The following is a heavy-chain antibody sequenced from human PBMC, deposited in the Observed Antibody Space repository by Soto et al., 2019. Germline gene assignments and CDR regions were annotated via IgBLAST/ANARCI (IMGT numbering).Heavy chain of an antibody. Sequence: EVQLLESGGGLVQPGGSLRLSCAASGFTFSSYAMSWVRQAPGKGLEWVSAISGSGGSTYYADSVKGRFTISRDNSKNRVYLQMNSLRAEDTAVYYCAKPPSSSWSPFDYWGQGTLVTVSS. D-gene: IGHD6-13*01. CDR3: AKPPSSSWSPFDY. J-gene: IGHJ4*02. V-gene: IGHV3-23*01. CDR2: ISGSGGST. CDR1: GFTFSSYA.